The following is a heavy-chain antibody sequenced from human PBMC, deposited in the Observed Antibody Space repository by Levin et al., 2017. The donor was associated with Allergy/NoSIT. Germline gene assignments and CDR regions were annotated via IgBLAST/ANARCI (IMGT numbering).Heavy chain of an antibody. CDR1: GGSISSGDYY. V-gene: IGHV4-30-4*01. D-gene: IGHD5-24*01. Sequence: SQTLSLTCTVSGGSISSGDYYWSWIRQPPGKGLEWIGYIYYSGSTYYNPSLKSRVTISVDTSKNQFSLKLSSVTAADTAVYYCAIAQDDADGLNFDYWGQGTLVTVSS. J-gene: IGHJ4*02. CDR3: AIAQDDADGLNFDY. CDR2: IYYSGST.